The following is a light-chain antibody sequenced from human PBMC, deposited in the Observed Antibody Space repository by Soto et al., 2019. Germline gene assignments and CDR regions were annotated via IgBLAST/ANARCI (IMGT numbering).Light chain of an antibody. V-gene: IGLV2-14*03. J-gene: IGLJ2*01. CDR3: SSYTSIRTVL. CDR2: GVS. CDR1: GSDVGGYNY. Sequence: QSALTQPASVSGSPGQSITISCTGSGSDVGGYNYVSWHQHHPGRAPKLIIYGVSNRPSGVSDRFSGSKSGNTASLTISGLQAEDDADYYCSSYTSIRTVLFGGGTKLTVL.